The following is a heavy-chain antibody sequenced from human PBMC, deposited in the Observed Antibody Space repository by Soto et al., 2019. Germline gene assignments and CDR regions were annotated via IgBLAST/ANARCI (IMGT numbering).Heavy chain of an antibody. J-gene: IGHJ5*02. V-gene: IGHV1-18*01. CDR3: ATIPRGSWFDP. CDR1: GYTFTSYG. CDR2: ISAYNGNT. Sequence: ASVKVSCKASGYTFTSYGISWLLQAPGQGLEWMGWISAYNGNTNYAQKLQGRVTMTTDTSTSTAYMELRSLRSDDTAVYYCATIPRGSWFDPWGQGTLVTVSS. D-gene: IGHD2-15*01.